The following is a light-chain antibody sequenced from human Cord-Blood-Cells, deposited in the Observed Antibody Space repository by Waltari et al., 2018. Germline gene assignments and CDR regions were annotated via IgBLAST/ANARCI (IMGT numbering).Light chain of an antibody. CDR1: ALPKQY. CDR3: QSADSSGTYVV. Sequence: SYELTQPPSVSVSPGQTARITCSGDALPKQYAYWYQQKPGQAPVLVIYTDSARPSGIPERFSGSRSGTTVTLTISGVQAEDEADYYCQSADSSGTYVVFGGGTKLTVL. J-gene: IGLJ2*01. CDR2: TDS. V-gene: IGLV3-25*03.